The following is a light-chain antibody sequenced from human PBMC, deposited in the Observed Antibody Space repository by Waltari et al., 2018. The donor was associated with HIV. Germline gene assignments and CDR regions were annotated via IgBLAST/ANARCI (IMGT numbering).Light chain of an antibody. J-gene: IGLJ1*01. V-gene: IGLV2-23*02. CDR3: SSFVKGGTYV. CDR2: DVN. CDR1: NTHLGIHDY. Sequence: QSALTHPASVSGSPGQSVTIFCTGTNTHLGIHDYVLWYMVVPDKDPKLLIFDVNRRPSDISHRFSGSKSGYTASLMIFGLQPEDEADYFCSSFVKGGTYVFGSGTKV.